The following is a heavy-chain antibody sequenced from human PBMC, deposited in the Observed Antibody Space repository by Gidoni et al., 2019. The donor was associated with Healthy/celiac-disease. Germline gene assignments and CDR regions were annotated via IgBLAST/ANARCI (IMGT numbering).Heavy chain of an antibody. J-gene: IGHJ4*02. CDR3: ARARGSYTPFDY. D-gene: IGHD1-26*01. V-gene: IGHV3-30*04. CDR1: GFPFSSYA. CDR2: ISYDGSNK. Sequence: QVQLVASGGGVFQPGRSLRLSFAASGFPFSSYAMHWVRQAPGKGLEWVAVISYDGSNKYDADSVKGRFTISRDNSKNTLYLQMNSLRAEDTAVYYCARARGSYTPFDYWGQGTLVTVSS.